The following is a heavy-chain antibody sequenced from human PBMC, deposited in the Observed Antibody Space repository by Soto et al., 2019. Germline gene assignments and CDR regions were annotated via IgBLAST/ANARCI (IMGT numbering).Heavy chain of an antibody. CDR3: AKDSLKYQRLLFSYFDY. CDR1: GFTFSSYA. J-gene: IGHJ4*02. CDR2: ISGSGGST. V-gene: IGHV3-23*01. D-gene: IGHD2-2*01. Sequence: EVQLLESGGGLVQPGGSLRLSCAASGFTFSSYAMSWVRQAPGKGLEWVSAISGSGGSTYYADSVKGRFTISRDNSKNTLYLQMNSLRAEDTAVYYCAKDSLKYQRLLFSYFDYWGQGTLVTVSS.